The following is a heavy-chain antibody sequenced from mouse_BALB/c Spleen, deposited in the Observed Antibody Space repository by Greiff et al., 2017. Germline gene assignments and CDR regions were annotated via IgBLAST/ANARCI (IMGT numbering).Heavy chain of an antibody. CDR3: ASPYAMDY. CDR2: ISNGGGST. Sequence: EVQLVESGGGLVQPGGSLKLSCAASGFTFSSYTMSWVRQTPEKRLEWVAYISNGGGSTYYPDTVKGRFTISRDNAKNTLYLQMSSLKSEDTAMYYCASPYAMDYWGQGTSVTVSS. CDR1: GFTFSSYT. V-gene: IGHV5-12-2*01. J-gene: IGHJ4*01.